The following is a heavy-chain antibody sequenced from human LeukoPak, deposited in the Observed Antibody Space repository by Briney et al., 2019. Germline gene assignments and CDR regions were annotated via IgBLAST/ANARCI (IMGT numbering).Heavy chain of an antibody. CDR1: GFTFSSYE. V-gene: IGHV3-48*03. CDR2: ISSSGSTI. D-gene: IGHD3-22*01. Sequence: PGGSLRLSCAASGFTFSSYEMNWVRQAPGKGLEWVSYISSSGSTIYYADSVKGRFTISRDNAKNSLSLQMNSLRAEDTAVYYCARSGANYDSSGYYYPDAFDIWGQGTMVTVSS. J-gene: IGHJ3*02. CDR3: ARSGANYDSSGYYYPDAFDI.